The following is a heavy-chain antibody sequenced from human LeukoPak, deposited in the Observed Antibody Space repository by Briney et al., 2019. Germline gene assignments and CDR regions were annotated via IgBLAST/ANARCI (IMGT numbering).Heavy chain of an antibody. Sequence: GGSLRLSCTASGFSVSSIYMAWVRQAPGKGLEFVSIIYSGGSTSYTDSVEGRFTMSRDNSKNTLYLQMNSLRAEDTAVYYCTRLTWNYFFDNWGQGTLVTVSS. CDR2: IYSGGST. CDR1: GFSVSSIY. V-gene: IGHV3-53*01. D-gene: IGHD3-10*01. J-gene: IGHJ4*02. CDR3: TRLTWNYFFDN.